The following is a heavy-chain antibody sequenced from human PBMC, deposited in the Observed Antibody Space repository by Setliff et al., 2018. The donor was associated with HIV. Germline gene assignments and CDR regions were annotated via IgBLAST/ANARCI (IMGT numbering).Heavy chain of an antibody. D-gene: IGHD3-22*01. V-gene: IGHV1-18*04. CDR3: VRGVTRDISGYYRDEYFQH. Sequence: ASVKVSCKASGYTFTGYYMHWVRQATGQGRAWMGWSSEFNGNLKLSEKFQDRVTLTTHTPTNTAYMEMRTLRSDDTAVYYCVRGVTRDISGYYRDEYFQHWGQGTPVTVSS. CDR2: SSEFNGNL. CDR1: GYTFTGYY. J-gene: IGHJ1*01.